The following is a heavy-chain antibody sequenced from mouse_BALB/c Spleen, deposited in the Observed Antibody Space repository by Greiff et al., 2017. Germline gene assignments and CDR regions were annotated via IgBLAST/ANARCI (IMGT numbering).Heavy chain of an antibody. CDR2: ISSGSSTI. Sequence: EVMLVESGGGLVQPGGSRKLSCAASGFTFSSFGMHWVRQAPEKGLEWVAYISSGSSTIYYADTVKGRFTISRDNPKNTLFLQMTSLRSEDTAMYYCARSAYGNFYAMDYWGQGTSVTVSS. D-gene: IGHD2-10*02. CDR1: GFTFSSFG. CDR3: ARSAYGNFYAMDY. J-gene: IGHJ4*01. V-gene: IGHV5-17*02.